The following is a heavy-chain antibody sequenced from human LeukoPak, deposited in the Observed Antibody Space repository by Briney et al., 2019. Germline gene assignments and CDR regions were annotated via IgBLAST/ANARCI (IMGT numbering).Heavy chain of an antibody. V-gene: IGHV3-23*01. CDR1: GFTLSSYA. J-gene: IGHJ4*02. CDR2: IGDSGATT. Sequence: PGGSLRLSCAASGFTLSSYAMTWVRQAPGKGLEWVSDIGDSGATTYSADSVKGRFTISRDNSKNTLYLQMSSLRAEDTAVYFCASFHYYGSGAYYLSYWGQGTLVTVSS. D-gene: IGHD3-10*01. CDR3: ASFHYYGSGAYYLSY.